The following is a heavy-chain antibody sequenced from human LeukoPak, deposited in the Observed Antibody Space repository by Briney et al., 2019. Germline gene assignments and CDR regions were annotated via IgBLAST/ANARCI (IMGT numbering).Heavy chain of an antibody. V-gene: IGHV1-2*02. J-gene: IGHJ5*02. CDR3: ARDRITMVRGLITKNEPYNWFDP. CDR2: INPNSGGT. CDR1: GYTFTGYY. Sequence: ASVKVSCKASGYTFTGYYMHWVRQAPGQGLEWMGWINPNSGGTNYAQKFQGGVTLTRDTSISTAYMELSRLRSDDTAVYYCARDRITMVRGLITKNEPYNWFDPWGQGTLVTVSS. D-gene: IGHD3-10*01.